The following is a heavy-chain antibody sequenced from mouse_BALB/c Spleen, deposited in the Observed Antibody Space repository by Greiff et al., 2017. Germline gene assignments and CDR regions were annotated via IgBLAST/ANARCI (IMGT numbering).Heavy chain of an antibody. J-gene: IGHJ4*01. CDR3: AVWGYYGSEYAMDY. Sequence: QVQLQQPGAELVKPGASVKMSCKASGYTFTSYNMHWVKQTPGQGLEWIGAIYPGNGDTSYNQKFKGKATLTADKSSSTAYMQLSSLTSEDSAVYYCAVWGYYGSEYAMDYWGQGTSVTVSS. D-gene: IGHD1-1*01. V-gene: IGHV1-12*01. CDR1: GYTFTSYN. CDR2: IYPGNGDT.